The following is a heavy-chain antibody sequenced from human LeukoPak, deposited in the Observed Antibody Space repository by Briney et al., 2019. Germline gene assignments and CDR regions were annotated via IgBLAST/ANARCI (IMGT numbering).Heavy chain of an antibody. CDR2: IFYSGST. D-gene: IGHD3-3*01. CDR3: ARGGFVYYDFWSGYRDAFDI. J-gene: IGHJ3*02. CDR1: SGSISTSNYY. V-gene: IGHV4-61*05. Sequence: SETLSLTCTVSSGSISTSNYYWGWVRQPPGKALEWIGNIFYSGSTNYNPSLKSRVTISVDTSKNQFSLKLSSVTAADTAVFYCARGGFVYYDFWSGYRDAFDIWGQGTMVTVSS.